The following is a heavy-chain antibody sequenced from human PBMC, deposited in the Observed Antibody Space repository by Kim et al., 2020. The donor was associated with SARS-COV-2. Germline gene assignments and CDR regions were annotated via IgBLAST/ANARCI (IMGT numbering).Heavy chain of an antibody. CDR1: GFTFSSYS. Sequence: GGSLRLSCAASGFTFSSYSMNWVRQAPGKGLEWVSYISSGSSTIYYADSVKGRFTISRDNAKNSLYLQMNSLIDEDTAVYYCARQWRSFDYWGQGTLVTV. CDR3: ARQWRSFDY. D-gene: IGHD2-8*01. V-gene: IGHV3-48*02. J-gene: IGHJ4*02. CDR2: ISSGSSTI.